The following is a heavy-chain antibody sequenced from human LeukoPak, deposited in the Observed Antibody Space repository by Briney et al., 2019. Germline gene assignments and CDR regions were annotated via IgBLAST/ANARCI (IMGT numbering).Heavy chain of an antibody. CDR3: ARAASGYCSTTSCYVGGGDY. Sequence: PGRSLRLSCAASGFTFSSYAMHWVRQAPGKGLEGGAVISYDGSNKYYADSVKGGFTISRENSKNTLYMQMNRLRAEDTDVYYCARAASGYCSTTSCYVGGGDYWGQGTLVTVSS. J-gene: IGHJ4*02. CDR1: GFTFSSYA. CDR2: ISYDGSNK. V-gene: IGHV3-30*04. D-gene: IGHD2-2*01.